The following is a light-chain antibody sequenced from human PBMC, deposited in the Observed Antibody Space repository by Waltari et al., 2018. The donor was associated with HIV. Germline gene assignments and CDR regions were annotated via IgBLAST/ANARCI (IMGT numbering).Light chain of an antibody. CDR1: SSDVGDYNS. Sequence: QSALTQPRSVSGSPGQSVTISCTGTSSDVGDYNSVSWYQQHPGKAPKPMIYDVSKWPSGVPDRCSGSKSANTASLTISGLQAEEEADYYCCSYAGTYTYVFGTGTKVTVL. V-gene: IGLV2-11*01. CDR3: CSYAGTYTYV. J-gene: IGLJ1*01. CDR2: DVS.